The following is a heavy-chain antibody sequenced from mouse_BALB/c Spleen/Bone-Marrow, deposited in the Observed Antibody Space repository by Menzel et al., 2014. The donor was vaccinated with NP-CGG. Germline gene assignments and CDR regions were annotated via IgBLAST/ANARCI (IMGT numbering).Heavy chain of an antibody. V-gene: IGHV1S81*02. Sequence: VQLQQSGAELVKPGASVKLSCKASGYTFTSYWMHWVKQRPGQGLEWIGEINPSNGRTNYNEKFKGKATLTADKSSSTAYMQLSSLTSEDSAVYFCARWGNYGDYAMDYWGQGTSVTVSS. CDR2: INPSNGRT. CDR3: ARWGNYGDYAMDY. D-gene: IGHD2-1*01. CDR1: GYTFTSYW. J-gene: IGHJ4*01.